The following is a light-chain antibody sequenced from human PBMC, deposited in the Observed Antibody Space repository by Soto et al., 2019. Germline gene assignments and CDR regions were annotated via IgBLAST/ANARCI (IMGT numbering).Light chain of an antibody. V-gene: IGKV3-11*01. J-gene: IGKJ5*01. CDR2: DAS. CDR1: QSVSSY. CDR3: QQRSNWPRSIT. Sequence: PGERATLSCRASQSVSSYLALYQQKPGQAPRLLIYDASNRATGIPARFSGSGSGTDFTLTISSLEPEDFAVYYCQQRSNWPRSITFGQGTRLEIK.